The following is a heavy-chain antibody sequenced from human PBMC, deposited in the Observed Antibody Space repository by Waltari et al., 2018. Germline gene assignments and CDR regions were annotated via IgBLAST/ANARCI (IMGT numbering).Heavy chain of an antibody. CDR3: ARGRPPLRFIPGWFDP. D-gene: IGHD2-21*01. CDR2: IKADKYKT. V-gene: IGHV1-3*01. J-gene: IGHJ5*02. CDR1: GYTFTTYP. Sequence: QVLLVQSGTEVKKPGASMKISCKASGYTFTTYPIHWRRQAPGQGPEWMGWIKADKYKTRYAQKFQGRVTITKYTVASTVHLELTNLRSEDTAVYYCARGRPPLRFIPGWFDPWGQGTLVTVSS.